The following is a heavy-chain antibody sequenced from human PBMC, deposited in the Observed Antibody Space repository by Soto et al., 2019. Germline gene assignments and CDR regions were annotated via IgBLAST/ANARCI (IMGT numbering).Heavy chain of an antibody. Sequence: SETLSLTCTVSGGSVGSGSYLWNWIRQSPGKGLEWVGYIHYTGNTNYNPSLKSRVSISMDMSKNQFSLKLSSVTTADTAVYYCAREENDDNNAYYYVYWGHGTLVTVSS. CDR2: IHYTGNT. CDR3: AREENDDNNAYYYVY. CDR1: GGSVGSGSYL. V-gene: IGHV4-61*01. J-gene: IGHJ4*01. D-gene: IGHD3-10*02.